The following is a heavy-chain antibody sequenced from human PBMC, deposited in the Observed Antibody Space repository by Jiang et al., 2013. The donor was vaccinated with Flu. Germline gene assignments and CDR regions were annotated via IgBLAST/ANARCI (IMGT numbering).Heavy chain of an antibody. D-gene: IGHD6-19*01. CDR3: AREAFTLAGLGRYFDL. V-gene: IGHV1-2*06. J-gene: IGHJ2*01. CDR2: INPNSGGT. Sequence: RQAPGQGLEWVGRINPNSGGTNYAQKFQGRVTMTRDTSISTAYMDLSSLTSDDTAVYLCAREAFTLAGLGRYFDLWGRGTLVTVSS.